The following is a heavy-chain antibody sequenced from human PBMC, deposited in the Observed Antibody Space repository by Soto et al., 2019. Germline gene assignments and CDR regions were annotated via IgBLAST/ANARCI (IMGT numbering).Heavy chain of an antibody. J-gene: IGHJ4*02. V-gene: IGHV3-64*01. Sequence: EVQLVESGGGLVQPGGSLRLSCAASGFTFSSYALHWVRQAPGKGLEYVSTISRNGGSTYNANSVKGRFTISRDNSKYTLYLQMGRLRTEDRALYYCTRERGSYYFGYWCQGNLLSVSS. CDR2: ISRNGGST. CDR1: GFTFSSYA. D-gene: IGHD1-26*01. CDR3: TRERGSYYFGY.